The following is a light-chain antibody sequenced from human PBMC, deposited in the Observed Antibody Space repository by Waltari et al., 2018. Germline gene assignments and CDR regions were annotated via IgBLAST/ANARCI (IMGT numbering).Light chain of an antibody. CDR1: SSDIGAYNF. J-gene: IGLJ1*01. V-gene: IGLV2-14*03. CDR3: SSYTTGSTRYV. CDR2: DVN. Sequence: QSALTQPASVSGSPGQSITIPCPGTSSDIGAYNFVSWYQKHPGTAPKDMIYDVNNLPSGVSSRFSGSKSGNTASLTISGLQAEDEADYYCSSYTTGSTRYVFGSGTKVTVL.